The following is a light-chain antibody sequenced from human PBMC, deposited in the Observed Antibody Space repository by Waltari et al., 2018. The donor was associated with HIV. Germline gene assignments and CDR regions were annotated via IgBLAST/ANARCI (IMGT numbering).Light chain of an antibody. CDR3: QQYYRPLLT. V-gene: IGKV4-1*01. CDR1: PPILYSSNNKNY. J-gene: IGKJ4*01. CDR2: WAS. Sequence: DIVITQSPASLAVSLGERAALKFKSSPPILYSSNNKNYLAWYQQKAGQPPKLLIYWASTRESGVPDRFSGSGSGTDFTLTISSLQAEDVAIYYCQQYYRPLLTFGGGTKVEIK.